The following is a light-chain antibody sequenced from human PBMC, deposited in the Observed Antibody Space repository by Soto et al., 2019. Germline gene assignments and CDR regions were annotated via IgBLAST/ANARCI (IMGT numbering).Light chain of an antibody. J-gene: IGLJ2*01. Sequence: QSALTQPASVSGSPGQSITISCTGTNSDVGGYNYVSWYQQHPGKAPKLMMYDVSNRPSRVSNRFSGSKSGNTASLTISGLQAEDEADYYCSSYTSRSTLVVFGGGTKLTVL. CDR3: SSYTSRSTLVV. CDR2: DVS. CDR1: NSDVGGYNY. V-gene: IGLV2-14*01.